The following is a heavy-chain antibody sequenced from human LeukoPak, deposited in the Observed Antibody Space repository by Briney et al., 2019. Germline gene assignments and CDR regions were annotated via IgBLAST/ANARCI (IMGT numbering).Heavy chain of an antibody. Sequence: SQTLSLTCTVSGRSISSGSYCWGWIRQPAGKGLEWIGRIYTSGSTNYNPSLKSRVTISVDTSKNQFSLKLSSMTAADTAVYYCASTKPGYSSGWPRNYYYYYMDVWGKGTTVTVSS. J-gene: IGHJ6*03. CDR2: IYTSGST. D-gene: IGHD6-19*01. CDR3: ASTKPGYSSGWPRNYYYYYMDV. CDR1: GRSISSGSYC. V-gene: IGHV4-61*02.